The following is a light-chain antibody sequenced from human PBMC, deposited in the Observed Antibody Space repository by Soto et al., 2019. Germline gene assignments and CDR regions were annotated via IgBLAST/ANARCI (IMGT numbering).Light chain of an antibody. CDR1: QTVNRNY. CDR3: QQYIDSPRT. Sequence: EIILTQSPGTLALSPGDGVTLSCRASQTVNRNYLAWYHQRPGQPPRLLIYGVSNRASGVPYRFSGDGSGTEFTLTIGRLDPDDFGVYYCQQYIDSPRTFGQGTRVEVK. J-gene: IGKJ1*01. V-gene: IGKV3-20*01. CDR2: GVS.